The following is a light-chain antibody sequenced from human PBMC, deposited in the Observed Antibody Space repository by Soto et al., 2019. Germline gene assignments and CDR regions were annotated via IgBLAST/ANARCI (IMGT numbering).Light chain of an antibody. J-gene: IGLJ3*02. CDR3: SACTSSTTM. V-gene: IGLV2-14*03. CDR1: TSAIGSYDY. CDR2: DVS. Sequence: QSALTQPASVSGSPGQSITISCTGTTSAIGSYDYVSWYQQHPGRVPQLIIYDVSYRPSGISNRFSGSKSGNTASLTISGLLTEDEADYYCSACTSSTTMFGGGTKLTVL.